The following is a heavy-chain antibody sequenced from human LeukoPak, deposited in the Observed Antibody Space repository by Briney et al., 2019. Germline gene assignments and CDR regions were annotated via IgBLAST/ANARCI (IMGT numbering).Heavy chain of an antibody. CDR2: ISAYNGNT. CDR3: ARDYDRYFDWLLPDPVFDY. D-gene: IGHD3-9*01. CDR1: GYTFTSYG. Sequence: GASVKVSCKASGYTFTSYGISWVRQAPGQGLEWVGWISAYNGNTNYAQKLQGRVTMTTDTSTSTAYMELRSLRSDDTAVYYCARDYDRYFDWLLPDPVFDYWGQGTLVTVSS. J-gene: IGHJ4*02. V-gene: IGHV1-18*01.